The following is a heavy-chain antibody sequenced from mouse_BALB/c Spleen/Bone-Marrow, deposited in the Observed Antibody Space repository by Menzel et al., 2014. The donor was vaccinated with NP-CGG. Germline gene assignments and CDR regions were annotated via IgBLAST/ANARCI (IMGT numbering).Heavy chain of an antibody. CDR2: IRNKANGYTT. CDR1: GFTFTDYY. V-gene: IGHV7-3*02. CDR3: ARDVGNYVRFAY. D-gene: IGHD2-1*01. J-gene: IGHJ3*01. Sequence: VQLKQSGGGLVQPGGSLRLSCATSGFTFTDYYMSWVRQPPGKALEWLGFIRNKANGYTTEYSVSVKGRFTISRDNSQGILYLQMNTLRAEDSATYYCARDVGNYVRFAYWGQGTLVTVSA.